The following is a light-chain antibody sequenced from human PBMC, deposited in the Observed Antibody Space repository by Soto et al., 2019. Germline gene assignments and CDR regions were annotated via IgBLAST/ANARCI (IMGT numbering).Light chain of an antibody. CDR2: DVS. J-gene: IGLJ1*01. Sequence: QSVLTQPASVSASPGQSITISCTGTSSDVGGYNYVSWYQQHPSKAPKLMIYDVSNRHSGVSNRFSGSKSGNTASLTISGLQAEDEADYYCSSYTSSTVFGTGTKVTVL. V-gene: IGLV2-14*01. CDR1: SSDVGGYNY. CDR3: SSYTSSTV.